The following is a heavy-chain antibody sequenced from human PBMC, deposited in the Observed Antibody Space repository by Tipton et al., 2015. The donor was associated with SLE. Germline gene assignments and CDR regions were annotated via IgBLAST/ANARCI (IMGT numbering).Heavy chain of an antibody. Sequence: LRLSCAVSGGSISSYYWSWIRQPPGKGLEWIGYIYNSGSTNYNPSLKSRVTISVDTSKNQFSLKLSSVTAADTAVYYCARSTTDSSGYYGPFDYWGQGILVTVSS. CDR1: GGSISSYY. V-gene: IGHV4-59*08. J-gene: IGHJ4*02. D-gene: IGHD3-22*01. CDR2: IYNSGST. CDR3: ARSTTDSSGYYGPFDY.